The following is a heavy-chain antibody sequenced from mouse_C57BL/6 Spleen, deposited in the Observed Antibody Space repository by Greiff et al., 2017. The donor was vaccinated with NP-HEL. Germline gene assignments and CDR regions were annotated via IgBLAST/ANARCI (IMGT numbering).Heavy chain of an antibody. Sequence: EVQLQESGGGLVKPGGSLKLSCAASGFTFSSYAMSWVRQTPEKRLEWVATISDGGSYTYYPDNVKGRFTISRDNAKNNLYLQMSHLKSEDTAMYYCARDNPFYYFDYWGQGTTLTVSS. V-gene: IGHV5-4*01. CDR1: GFTFSSYA. CDR3: ARDNPFYYFDY. CDR2: ISDGGSYT. J-gene: IGHJ2*01.